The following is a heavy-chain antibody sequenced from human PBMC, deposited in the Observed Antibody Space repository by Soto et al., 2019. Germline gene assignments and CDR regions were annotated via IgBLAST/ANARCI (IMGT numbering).Heavy chain of an antibody. CDR3: AGQENDYYYGSGSYYNFFDY. D-gene: IGHD3-10*01. Sequence: SETLSLTCTVSGGSISSYYWSWIRQPPGKGLEWIGYIYYSGSTNYNPSLKSRVTISVDTSKNQFSLKLSSVTAADTAVYYCAGQENDYYYGSGSYYNFFDYWGQGTLVTVSS. CDR1: GGSISSYY. J-gene: IGHJ4*02. V-gene: IGHV4-59*08. CDR2: IYYSGST.